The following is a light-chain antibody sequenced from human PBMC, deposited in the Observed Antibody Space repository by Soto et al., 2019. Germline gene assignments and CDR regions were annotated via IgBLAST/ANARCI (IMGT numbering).Light chain of an antibody. V-gene: IGLV1-44*01. CDR3: AAWDANLNGYV. Sequence: QSVLTQPPSASGTPGQRVTISCSGSSSNIGSKTVNWYQQLPGTAPKLLIYSNYQRPSGVPDRFSGSKSGTSASLAISGLQYEDEADYYCAAWDANLNGYVFGTGTKVTVL. J-gene: IGLJ1*01. CDR2: SNY. CDR1: SSNIGSKT.